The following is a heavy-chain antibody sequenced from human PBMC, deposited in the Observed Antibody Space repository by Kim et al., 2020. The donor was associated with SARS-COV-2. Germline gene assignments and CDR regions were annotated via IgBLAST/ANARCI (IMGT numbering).Heavy chain of an antibody. Sequence: GGSLRLSCAASGIIFRNFVMSWFRQAPGKGLEWVSDIGRDGGVTYYADSVKGRFIVSRDNSKSTFYLQMSSLRVEDTAVYYCAVRESISVWGQGTLVTVSS. CDR2: IGRDGGVT. CDR1: GIIFRNFV. J-gene: IGHJ4*02. CDR3: AVRESISV. D-gene: IGHD6-6*01. V-gene: IGHV3-23*01.